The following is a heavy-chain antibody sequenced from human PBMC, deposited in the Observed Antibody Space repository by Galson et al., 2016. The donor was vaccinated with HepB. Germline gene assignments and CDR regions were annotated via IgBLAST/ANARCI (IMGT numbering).Heavy chain of an antibody. CDR2: IIPIFSTA. Sequence: SVKVSCKASGGTFSTYAITWVRQAPGQGLEWTGGIIPIFSTANYAQKFQDRVTITADESTTTAYVELSSLRSGDTAVYYCARASLPYQLLGTFDIWGRGTMVTVSS. J-gene: IGHJ3*02. CDR3: ARASLPYQLLGTFDI. CDR1: GGTFSTYA. V-gene: IGHV1-69*13. D-gene: IGHD2-2*01.